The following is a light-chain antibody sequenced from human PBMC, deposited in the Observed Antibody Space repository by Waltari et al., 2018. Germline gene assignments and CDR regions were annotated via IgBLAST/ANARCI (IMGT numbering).Light chain of an antibody. Sequence: EMVLTQSTATLSSSPGEKATISCRASQRISSFLAWYQQKPGQAPRLLIFDGSNRATGIPARFSVSGSGTDFTLTISSLEPEDFAVYFCQQRGRSFGQGTKLEI. CDR3: QQRGRS. CDR2: DGS. J-gene: IGKJ2*01. CDR1: QRISSF. V-gene: IGKV3-11*01.